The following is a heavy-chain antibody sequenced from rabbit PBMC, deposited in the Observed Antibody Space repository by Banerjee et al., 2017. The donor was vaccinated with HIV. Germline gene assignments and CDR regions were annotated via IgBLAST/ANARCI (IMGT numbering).Heavy chain of an antibody. Sequence: QEQLEESGGGLVKPEGSLTLTCKASGFSFNNNYVMCWVRQAPGKGLEWIACINSNTGNTVYASWAKGRFTISKTSSTTVTLQMTSLTAADTATYFCARGDDGDPSDGNALSLWGQGTLVTVS. CDR1: GFSFNNNYV. CDR3: ARGDDGDPSDGNALSL. D-gene: IGHD6-1*01. V-gene: IGHV1S45*01. J-gene: IGHJ4*01. CDR2: INSNTGNT.